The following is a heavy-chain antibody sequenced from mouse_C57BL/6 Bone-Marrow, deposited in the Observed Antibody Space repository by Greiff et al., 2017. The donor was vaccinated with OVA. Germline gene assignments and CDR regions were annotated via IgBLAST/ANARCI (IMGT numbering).Heavy chain of an antibody. CDR1: GYTFTSYW. V-gene: IGHV1-64*01. CDR2: IHPNSGST. CDR3: ASEVYSNYVYFDY. J-gene: IGHJ2*01. D-gene: IGHD2-5*01. Sequence: QVQLQQPGAELVKPGASVKLSCKASGYTFTSYWMHWVKQRPGQGLEWIGMIHPNSGSTNYNEKFKSKATLTVDKSSSTAYMQLSSLTSEDSAVYYCASEVYSNYVYFDYWGQGTTLTVSS.